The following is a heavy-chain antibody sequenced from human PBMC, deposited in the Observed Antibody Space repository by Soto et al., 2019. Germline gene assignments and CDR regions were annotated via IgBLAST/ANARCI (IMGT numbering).Heavy chain of an antibody. CDR3: ARGQAKSPPLHCSGGSCYHYYYYYLDV. CDR2: INHSGST. Sequence: QVQLQQWGAGLLKPSETLSLTCAVYGGSFSGYYWSWIRQPPGKGLEWIGEINHSGSTNYNPSLKSRVTISVDTSKNQFSLKLSSVTAADTAVYYCARGQAKSPPLHCSGGSCYHYYYYYLDVWGKGTTVTVSS. V-gene: IGHV4-34*01. D-gene: IGHD2-15*01. CDR1: GGSFSGYY. J-gene: IGHJ6*03.